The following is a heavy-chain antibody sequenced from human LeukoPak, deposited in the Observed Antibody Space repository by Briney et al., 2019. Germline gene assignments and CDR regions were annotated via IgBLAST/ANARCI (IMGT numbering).Heavy chain of an antibody. CDR3: AKDDGSYYGFDY. CDR2: ISGSGGST. CDR1: GFTFSSYA. Sequence: GGSLRLSCAASGFTFSSYAMSWVRQARGKGLEWVSAISGSGGSTYYADSVKGRFTISRDNSKNTLYLQMNSLRAEDTAVYYCAKDDGSYYGFDYWGQGTLVTVSS. J-gene: IGHJ4*02. D-gene: IGHD1-26*01. V-gene: IGHV3-23*01.